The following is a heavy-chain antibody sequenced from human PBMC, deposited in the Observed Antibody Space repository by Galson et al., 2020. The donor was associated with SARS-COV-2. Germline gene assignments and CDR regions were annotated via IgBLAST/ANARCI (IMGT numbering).Heavy chain of an antibody. CDR3: ARDVRGPSLPYYHYYGMDV. D-gene: IGHD3-10*02. J-gene: IGHJ6*02. CDR1: GDSVSSDSAA. CDR2: TYYRSKWYT. Sequence: SQTLSLTCAISGDSVSSDSAAWNWIRQSPSRGLEWLGRTYYRSKWYTDYAISVKSRITVNPDTSKNQFSLQLNSVTPDDTAVYYCARDVRGPSLPYYHYYGMDVWGQGTTVIVSS. V-gene: IGHV6-1*01.